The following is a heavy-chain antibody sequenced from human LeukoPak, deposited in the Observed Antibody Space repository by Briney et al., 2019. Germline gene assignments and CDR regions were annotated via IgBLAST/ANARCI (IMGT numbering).Heavy chain of an antibody. J-gene: IGHJ4*02. CDR3: AKLCSGGSCYWNY. CDR2: ISASGRTT. V-gene: IGHV3-23*01. CDR1: GFTLSSYA. D-gene: IGHD2-15*01. Sequence: GGSLRLPCAAAGFTLSSYAMSWVRQAPGKGLEWVSHISASGRTTDYADSVKGRFTISRDNSKNTVYLQMNSLRAEDTAVYYCAKLCSGGSCYWNYWGQGTLVTVSS.